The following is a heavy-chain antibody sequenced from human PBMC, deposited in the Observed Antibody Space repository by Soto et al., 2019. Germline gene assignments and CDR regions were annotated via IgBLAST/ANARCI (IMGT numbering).Heavy chain of an antibody. D-gene: IGHD3-10*01. Sequence: QLQLQESGPGLVKPSETLSLTCTASGGSISSSSYYWGWIRQPPGKGLEWIGSIYYSGSTYYNPSLKSRVTISVDTSKNQFSLKLSSVTAADTAVYYCARLIWFGELYGWFDPWGQGTLVTVSS. CDR3: ARLIWFGELYGWFDP. CDR2: IYYSGST. CDR1: GGSISSSSYY. V-gene: IGHV4-39*01. J-gene: IGHJ5*02.